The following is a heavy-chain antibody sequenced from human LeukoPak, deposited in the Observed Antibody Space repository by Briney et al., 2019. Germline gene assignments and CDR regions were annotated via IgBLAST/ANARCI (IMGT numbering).Heavy chain of an antibody. J-gene: IGHJ5*02. CDR1: GYSISSGYF. CDR2: IHHVGIT. D-gene: IGHD3-22*01. V-gene: IGHV4-38-2*02. CDR3: ARVHYYDASDYSTSNWFDP. Sequence: SETLSLTCSISGYSISSGYFWGWIRQPPGKGLEWIGNIHHVGITYYNPSLKSRVTISLDPSKNQFSLKLTSVAAADTALYHCARVHYYDASDYSTSNWFDPWGQGTLVTVSS.